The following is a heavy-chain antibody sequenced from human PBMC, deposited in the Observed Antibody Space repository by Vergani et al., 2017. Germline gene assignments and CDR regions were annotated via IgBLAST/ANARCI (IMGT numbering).Heavy chain of an antibody. J-gene: IGHJ3*02. Sequence: QVQLVQSGAEVKKPGSSVKVSCKASGGTFSSYAISWVRQAPGQGLEWMGGIIPIFGTANYAQKFQGRVTITADESTSTAYMELSSLRSEDTAVYYCARDSSQYYYDPSKAVDIWGQGTMVTVSS. CDR1: GGTFSSYA. D-gene: IGHD3-22*01. CDR2: IIPIFGTA. CDR3: ARDSSQYYYDPSKAVDI. V-gene: IGHV1-69*12.